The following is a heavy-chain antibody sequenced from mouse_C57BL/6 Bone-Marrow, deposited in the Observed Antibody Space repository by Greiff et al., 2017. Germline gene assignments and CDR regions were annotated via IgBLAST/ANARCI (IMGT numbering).Heavy chain of an antibody. Sequence: QVQLKESGAELMKPGASVKLSCKATGYTFTGYWIGWVKQRPGHGLEWIGEISPGSGSTNYNEKSKGKATFTADTSSNTAYMQRTSLTTEDFYIYYGAGDYGSSSWYFDVWGTGTTVTVSA. V-gene: IGHV1-9*01. CDR2: ISPGSGST. CDR3: AGDYGSSSWYFDV. D-gene: IGHD1-1*01. J-gene: IGHJ1*03. CDR1: GYTFTGYW.